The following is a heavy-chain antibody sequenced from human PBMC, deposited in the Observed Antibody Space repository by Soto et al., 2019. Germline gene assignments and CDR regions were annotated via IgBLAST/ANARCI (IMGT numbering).Heavy chain of an antibody. J-gene: IGHJ4*02. Sequence: QVQLQQWGAGLLKPSETLSLTCAVYGGSSSGYYWSWIRQPTGKGLEWIGEINPSGVSNFNPSLKSRVTVSVDTSKNQLSLRLSSVTAADTAVYYCARGCQYFGSPYWGYWGQGTLVTVSS. D-gene: IGHD3-10*01. CDR2: INPSGVS. V-gene: IGHV4-34*02. CDR3: ARGCQYFGSPYWGY. CDR1: GGSSSGYY.